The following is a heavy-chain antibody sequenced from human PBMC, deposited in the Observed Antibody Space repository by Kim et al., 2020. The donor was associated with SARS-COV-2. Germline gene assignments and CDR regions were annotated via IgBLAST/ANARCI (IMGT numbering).Heavy chain of an antibody. D-gene: IGHD3-3*01. CDR3: ARDHGYDFWSGYYMVY. CDR2: IWYDGSNK. J-gene: IGHJ4*01. V-gene: IGHV3-33*01. CDR1: GFTFSSYG. Sequence: GGSLRLSCAASGFTFSSYGMHWVRQAPGKGLEWVAVIWYDGSNKYYSDSVKGRFTISRDNSKNTLYLQMNSLRAEDTAVYYCARDHGYDFWSGYYMVYWG.